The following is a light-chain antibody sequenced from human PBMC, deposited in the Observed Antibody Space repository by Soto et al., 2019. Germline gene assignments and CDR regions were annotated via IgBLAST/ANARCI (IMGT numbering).Light chain of an antibody. V-gene: IGKV3-20*01. Sequence: IVLTQSPGTLSLSPGARATLSCRASQSVSNNYLAWYQQEPGQAPRLLVYGASNRATGIPDRFSGSGSGTDFTLTISRLEPEDFAVYYCQQYGSSGTFGQGTKVDI. J-gene: IGKJ1*01. CDR3: QQYGSSGT. CDR1: QSVSNNY. CDR2: GAS.